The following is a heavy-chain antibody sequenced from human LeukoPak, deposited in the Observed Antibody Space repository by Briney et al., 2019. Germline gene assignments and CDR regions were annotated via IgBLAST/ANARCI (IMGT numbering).Heavy chain of an antibody. Sequence: GASLRLSCAASGFTFSSYAMSWVRQAPGKGLEWVSAISGSGGSTYYAGSVKGRFAISRDNSKNTLYLQTNSLRAEDTAVYYCAKIRYSSGWFSFDYWGQGTLVTVSS. D-gene: IGHD6-19*01. CDR2: ISGSGGST. CDR1: GFTFSSYA. J-gene: IGHJ4*02. V-gene: IGHV3-23*01. CDR3: AKIRYSSGWFSFDY.